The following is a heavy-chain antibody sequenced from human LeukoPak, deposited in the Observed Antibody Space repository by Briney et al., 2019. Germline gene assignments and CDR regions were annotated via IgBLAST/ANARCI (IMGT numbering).Heavy chain of an antibody. CDR2: ISYDGSNK. Sequence: GGSLRLSCAASGFTFSSYAMHWVRQAPGKGLEWVVVISYDGSNKYYADSVKGRFTISRDNSKNTLYLQMNSLRAEDTVVYYCASIVVEDNWFDPWGQGTLVTVSS. CDR3: ASIVVEDNWFDP. D-gene: IGHD2-15*01. J-gene: IGHJ5*02. CDR1: GFTFSSYA. V-gene: IGHV3-30-3*01.